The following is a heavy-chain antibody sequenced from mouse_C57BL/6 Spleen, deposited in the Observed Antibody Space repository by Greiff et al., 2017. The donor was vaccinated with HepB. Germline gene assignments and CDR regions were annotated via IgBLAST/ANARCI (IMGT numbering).Heavy chain of an antibody. D-gene: IGHD1-1*01. CDR3: ARPDYYGSYYFDY. Sequence: EVQLQQSGPELVKPGASVKISCKASGYTFTDYYMNWVKQSHGKSLEWIGDINPNNGGTSYNQKFKGKATLNVAKSSSTAYMELRSLTSEDSAVYYCARPDYYGSYYFDYWGQGTTLTVSS. CDR2: INPNNGGT. V-gene: IGHV1-26*01. J-gene: IGHJ2*01. CDR1: GYTFTDYY.